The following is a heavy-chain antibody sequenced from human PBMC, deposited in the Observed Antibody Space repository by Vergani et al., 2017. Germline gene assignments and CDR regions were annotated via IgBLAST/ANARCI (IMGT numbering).Heavy chain of an antibody. Sequence: QVQLVQSGAEVKKPGSSVKVSCKASGGPFSSYTISWVRQAPGQGLEWMGRIIPILGIANYAQKFQGRVTITADKSTSTAYMELSSLRSEDTAVYYCARMTRRGGWFDPWGQGTLVTVSS. D-gene: IGHD3-10*01. V-gene: IGHV1-69*02. CDR2: IIPILGIA. CDR1: GGPFSSYT. J-gene: IGHJ5*02. CDR3: ARMTRRGGWFDP.